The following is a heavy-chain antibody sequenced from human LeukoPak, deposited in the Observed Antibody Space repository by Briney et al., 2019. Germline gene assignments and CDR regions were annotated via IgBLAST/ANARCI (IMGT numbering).Heavy chain of an antibody. CDR3: ARVLISGIAAAGGGVVFVY. J-gene: IGHJ4*02. V-gene: IGHV1-2*02. CDR2: INPNSGGT. CDR1: GYTFTGYY. Sequence: GASVKVSCKASGYTFTGYYMHWVRQAPGQGLEWMGWINPNSGGTNYAQKFQGRVTMTRDTSISTAYMELSRLRSDDTSVYYCARVLISGIAAAGGGVVFVYWGEGTLVTVSS. D-gene: IGHD6-13*01.